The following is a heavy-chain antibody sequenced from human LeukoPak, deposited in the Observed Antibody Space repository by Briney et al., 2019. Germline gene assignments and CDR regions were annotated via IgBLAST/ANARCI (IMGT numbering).Heavy chain of an antibody. Sequence: SETLSLTCAVHGGSFSGYYWSWIRQPPGKGLEWIGEINHSGSTNYNPSLKSRVTISVDTSKNQFSLKLSSVTAADTAVYYCARYSSGWYSRASDAFDIWGQGTMVTVSS. J-gene: IGHJ3*02. CDR3: ARYSSGWYSRASDAFDI. CDR2: INHSGST. CDR1: GGSFSGYY. V-gene: IGHV4-34*01. D-gene: IGHD6-19*01.